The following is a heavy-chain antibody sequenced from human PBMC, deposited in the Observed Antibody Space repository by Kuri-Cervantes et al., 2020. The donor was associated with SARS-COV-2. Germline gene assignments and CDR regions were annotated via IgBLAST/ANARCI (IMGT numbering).Heavy chain of an antibody. D-gene: IGHD3-3*01. CDR1: GFTFSSYA. J-gene: IGHJ4*02. V-gene: IGHV3-30-3*01. CDR3: ARDPPSEDFWSGYLPPYYFDY. Sequence: GGSLRLSCAASGFTFSSYAMHWVRQAPGKGLEWVAVISYDGSNKYYADSVKGRFTISRDNSKNTLYLQMNRLRAEDTAVYYCARDPPSEDFWSGYLPPYYFDYWGQGTLVTVSS. CDR2: ISYDGSNK.